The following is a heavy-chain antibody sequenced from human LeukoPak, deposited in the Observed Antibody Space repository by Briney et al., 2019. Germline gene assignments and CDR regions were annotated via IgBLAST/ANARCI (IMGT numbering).Heavy chain of an antibody. V-gene: IGHV4-39*02. J-gene: IGHJ3*01. CDR2: IYYTETS. CDR3: TRRAETVLALGAFDF. CDR1: GDSLTTGFYY. D-gene: IGHD1-1*01. Sequence: SETLSLICAVSGDSLTTGFYYWDWVRQSPQRGLEWVGSIYYTETSHFHPSLEARVTLSIATTHNLFSITLTSVNAAATFTSFGTRRAETVLALGAFDFW.